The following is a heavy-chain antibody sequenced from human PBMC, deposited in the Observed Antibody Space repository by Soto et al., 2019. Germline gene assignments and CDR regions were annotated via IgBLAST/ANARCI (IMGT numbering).Heavy chain of an antibody. CDR2: IHHSGST. CDR3: ARDTGTYPYCFDY. CDR1: GGSISSGENF. J-gene: IGHJ4*02. Sequence: PSETLSLTCTVSGGSISSGENFWNWIRQSPGKGLEWIGYIHHSGSTYYNPSLKSRLTISVDTSKNQISLQLNSVTAADTAVYYCARDTGTYPYCFDYWSQGTLGTSPQ. D-gene: IGHD1-26*01. V-gene: IGHV4-30-4*01.